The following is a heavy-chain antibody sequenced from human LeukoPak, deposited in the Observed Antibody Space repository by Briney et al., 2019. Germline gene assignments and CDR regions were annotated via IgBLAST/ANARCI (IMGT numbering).Heavy chain of an antibody. Sequence: PSETLSLTCAVYGCSFSCYYWSWIRQPPGKGLEWVGEINHSGSTNYHQSLKSRDTLSVDTSQNQFSLKLSSVTAADTAVYYCARVNPGLPYFGYWGPGTLVTVS. V-gene: IGHV4-34*01. D-gene: IGHD3-9*01. J-gene: IGHJ4*02. CDR3: ARVNPGLPYFGY. CDR2: INHSGST. CDR1: GCSFSCYY.